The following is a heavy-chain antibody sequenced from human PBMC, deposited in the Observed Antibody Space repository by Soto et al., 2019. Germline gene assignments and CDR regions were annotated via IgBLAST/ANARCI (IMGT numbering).Heavy chain of an antibody. Sequence: PSQTLSLTCSVSGGSISSYYWSWIRQPPGKGLEWIGYIYYSGSTNYNPSLKSRVTISVDTSKNQFSLKLSSVTAADTAVYYFARDRGKRGYSYGHRHDTWGQGTLDTVSA. D-gene: IGHD5-18*01. CDR1: GGSISSYY. CDR2: IYYSGST. V-gene: IGHV4-59*01. CDR3: ARDRGKRGYSYGHRHDT. J-gene: IGHJ5*02.